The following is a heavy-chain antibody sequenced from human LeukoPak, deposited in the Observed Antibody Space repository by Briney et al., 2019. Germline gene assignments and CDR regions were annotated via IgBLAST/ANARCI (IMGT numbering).Heavy chain of an antibody. D-gene: IGHD5-18*01. J-gene: IGHJ4*02. Sequence: GGPLSLSFEAPGFTFRGFWRHWFPKPPGKGLVWVSRIDTDGTTTTYADSVKGRFTISRDNAKNTVYLQINSLRAEDTAVYYCATLNSFGNDYWGQGVLVTVSS. CDR2: IDTDGTTT. V-gene: IGHV3-74*01. CDR3: ATLNSFGNDY. CDR1: GFTFRGFW.